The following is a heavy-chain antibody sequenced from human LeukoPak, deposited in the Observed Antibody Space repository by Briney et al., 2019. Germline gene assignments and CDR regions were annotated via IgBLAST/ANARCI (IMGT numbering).Heavy chain of an antibody. Sequence: PSETLSLTCTVSGGSISSYYWSWIRQPPGKGLEWIGYIYSSGSTDYNPSLKSRVTILVDTSKNHFSLKLRSVTAADTALYYCAREDRLWNSGSYSYAFDIWGQGTMVTVSS. V-gene: IGHV4-59*01. J-gene: IGHJ3*02. D-gene: IGHD1-26*01. CDR2: IYSSGST. CDR3: AREDRLWNSGSYSYAFDI. CDR1: GGSISSYY.